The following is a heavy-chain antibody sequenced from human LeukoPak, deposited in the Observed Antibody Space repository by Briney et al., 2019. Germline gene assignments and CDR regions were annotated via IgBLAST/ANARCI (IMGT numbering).Heavy chain of an antibody. CDR3: ARYRITIAAAGQRRLYGMDV. V-gene: IGHV4-59*01. CDR1: GGSISSYY. CDR2: IYYSGST. J-gene: IGHJ6*02. Sequence: SETLSLTCTVSGGSISSYYWSWIRQPPGKGREWIGYIYYSGSTNYNPSLKSRVTISVDTSKNQFSLKLSSVTAADTAVYYCARYRITIAAAGQRRLYGMDVWGQGTTVTVSS. D-gene: IGHD6-13*01.